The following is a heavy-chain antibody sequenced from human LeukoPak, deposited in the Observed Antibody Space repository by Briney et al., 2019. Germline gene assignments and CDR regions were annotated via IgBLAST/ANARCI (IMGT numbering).Heavy chain of an antibody. J-gene: IGHJ6*03. D-gene: IGHD2-8*01. Sequence: PGGSLRLSCAASGFTFSNYEMNWVRQAPGKGLEWISYINSDGHTIYYADSVKGRFTISRDNARNSLDLQMHSLRAEDTAIYYCARDGLGYCTNGVCYKGPLSYYYYYMDVWGKGTTVTVSS. CDR2: INSDGHTI. CDR1: GFTFSNYE. V-gene: IGHV3-48*03. CDR3: ARDGLGYCTNGVCYKGPLSYYYYYMDV.